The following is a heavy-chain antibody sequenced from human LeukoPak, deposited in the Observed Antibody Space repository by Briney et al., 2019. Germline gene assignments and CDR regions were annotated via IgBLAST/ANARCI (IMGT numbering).Heavy chain of an antibody. Sequence: SGGSLRLSCAASGFTFSDYYMSWIRQAPGKGLEWVSYISSSGSTICYADSVKGRFTISRDNAKNSLYLQMNSLRAEDTAVYYCARSDSDFWSGYSDYWGQGTLVTVSS. D-gene: IGHD3-3*01. CDR2: ISSSGSTI. CDR1: GFTFSDYY. J-gene: IGHJ4*02. CDR3: ARSDSDFWSGYSDY. V-gene: IGHV3-11*04.